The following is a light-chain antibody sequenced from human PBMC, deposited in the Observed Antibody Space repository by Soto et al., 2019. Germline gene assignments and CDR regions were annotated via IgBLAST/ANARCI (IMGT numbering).Light chain of an antibody. J-gene: IGLJ1*01. Sequence: QSVLTQPPSVSVSPGQSITISFTGTRSDVGLYNYVSWYQQHPGKAPKLMIYEVINRPSGVSNRFSGSKSGNTASLTISGLQAEDEADYYCSSYTTTTLEVFGTGTKVTVL. CDR2: EVI. V-gene: IGLV2-14*01. CDR3: SSYTTTTLEV. CDR1: RSDVGLYNY.